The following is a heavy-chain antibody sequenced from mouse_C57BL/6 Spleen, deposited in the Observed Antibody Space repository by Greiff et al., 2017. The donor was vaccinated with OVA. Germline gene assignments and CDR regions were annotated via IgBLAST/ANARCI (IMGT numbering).Heavy chain of an antibody. Sequence: QVQLQQPGAELVKPGASVKLSCKASGYTFTSYWMHWVKQRPGQGLEWIGMIHPNSGSTNYTEKFKSKATLTVDKSSSTAYMQLSSLTSEDSAVYYCARSGCYDPGKNAMDYWGQGTSVTVSS. CDR1: GYTFTSYW. J-gene: IGHJ4*01. CDR2: IHPNSGST. D-gene: IGHD2-12*01. V-gene: IGHV1-64*01. CDR3: ARSGCYDPGKNAMDY.